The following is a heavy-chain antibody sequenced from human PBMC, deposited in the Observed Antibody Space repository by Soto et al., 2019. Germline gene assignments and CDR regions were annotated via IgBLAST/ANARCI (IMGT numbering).Heavy chain of an antibody. CDR1: GGSISSFNYF. CDR2: LYYSGNT. V-gene: IGHV4-39*01. CDR3: ARGGGSTFNWFDP. D-gene: IGHD2-15*01. Sequence: QLQLQESGPGLVKPSETLSLTCTVSGGSISSFNYFWGWIRQPPGKGLEWIGSLYYSGNTNYNHSLGSAVTIAADTSKKQCTLTRRSGTAADTAVYYCARGGGSTFNWFDPWGQGTLVTVSP. J-gene: IGHJ5*02.